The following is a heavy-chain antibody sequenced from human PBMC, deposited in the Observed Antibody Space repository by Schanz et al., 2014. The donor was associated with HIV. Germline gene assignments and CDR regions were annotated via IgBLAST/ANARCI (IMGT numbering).Heavy chain of an antibody. V-gene: IGHV1-2*02. D-gene: IGHD2-2*01. J-gene: IGHJ4*02. CDR1: GYTFTDYY. Sequence: QVQLVQSGAEVKKPGASVKVSCKASGYTFTDYYIHWVRQAPGQGPEWMGYIKPNSGETYYARRLRGRVAMTRDTSIRSASIELSRLRSDDTAVYFCTRNQYQLLPFDFWGQGTLVTVSS. CDR3: TRNQYQLLPFDF. CDR2: IKPNSGET.